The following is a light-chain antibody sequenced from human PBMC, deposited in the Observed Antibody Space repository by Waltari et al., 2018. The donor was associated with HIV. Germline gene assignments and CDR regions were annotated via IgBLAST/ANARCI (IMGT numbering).Light chain of an antibody. V-gene: IGLV3-21*04. CDR3: QVWDRSSDHLV. CDR1: NIGGKS. CDR2: YDV. Sequence: SYGLAQPPSGSVAPGKPATITCGGDNIGGKSVQWYQQKAGQAPVLVIYYDVDRPSGIPERFSGSNTGNTATLTISRVEAWDEADYYCQVWDRSSDHLVFGGGTKLTVL. J-gene: IGLJ3*02.